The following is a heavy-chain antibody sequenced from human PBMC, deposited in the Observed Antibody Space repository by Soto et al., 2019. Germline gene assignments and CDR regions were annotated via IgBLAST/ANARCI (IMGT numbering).Heavy chain of an antibody. J-gene: IGHJ5*02. CDR2: IYATGSS. D-gene: IGHD3-10*01. Sequence: SETLSLTCNVSGASLSGYYWSWIRQPPGKGLEWIGRIYATGSSDYNPSLKSRITISVDMSKKQFSLTLYLQMNSLRAEDTAVYYCAKDLNYGHFDPWGQGTLVTVSS. V-gene: IGHV4-4*07. CDR1: GASLSGYY. CDR3: AKDLNYGHFDP.